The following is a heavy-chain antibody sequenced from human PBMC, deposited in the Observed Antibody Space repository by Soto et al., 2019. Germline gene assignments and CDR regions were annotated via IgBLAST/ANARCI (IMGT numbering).Heavy chain of an antibody. CDR3: AREWSVANPGY. D-gene: IGHD5-12*01. J-gene: IGHJ4*02. Sequence: DVQLLESGGALVQPGGSLRLSCAASGFTFTSYAMSWVRQAPGKGLEWVSTLSGGNTYYADSVKGRFTISRDNSENTLYLQMNSLRPEDTAVHYCAREWSVANPGYWGQGTQVTVSS. V-gene: IGHV3-23*01. CDR1: GFTFTSYA. CDR2: LSGGNT.